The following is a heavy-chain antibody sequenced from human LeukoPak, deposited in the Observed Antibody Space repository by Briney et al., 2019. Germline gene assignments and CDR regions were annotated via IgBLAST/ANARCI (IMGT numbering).Heavy chain of an antibody. D-gene: IGHD3-22*01. Sequence: AETLSLTCSVSGDSINSYYWSGIRQPPGKGLEWIGNIFYTGRNKYNLSLESRITISENTSKTQISLKLSSVTAAATAMYSCARSGHYYYDSASYGVAFDVWGQGTVVTVSS. CDR3: ARSGHYYYDSASYGVAFDV. V-gene: IGHV4-59*01. J-gene: IGHJ3*01. CDR2: IFYTGRN. CDR1: GDSINSYY.